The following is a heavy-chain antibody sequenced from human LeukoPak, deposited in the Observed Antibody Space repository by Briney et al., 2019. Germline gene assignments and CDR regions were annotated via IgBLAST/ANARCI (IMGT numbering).Heavy chain of an antibody. CDR2: IYHSGST. V-gene: IGHV4-30-2*01. CDR1: GGSISSGGYY. D-gene: IGHD3-10*01. Sequence: PSETLSLTCTVSGGSISSGGYYWSWIRQPPGKGLEWIGYIYHSGSTYYNPSLKSRVTISVDRSKNQFSLKLSSVTAADTAVYYCARDYGSGSYSPFDPWGQGTLVTVSS. CDR3: ARDYGSGSYSPFDP. J-gene: IGHJ5*02.